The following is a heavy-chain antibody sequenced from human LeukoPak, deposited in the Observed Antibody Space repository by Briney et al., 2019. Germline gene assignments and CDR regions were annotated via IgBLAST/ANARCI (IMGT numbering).Heavy chain of an antibody. D-gene: IGHD1-26*01. CDR1: GFTFRSYE. J-gene: IGHJ4*02. Sequence: SGGSLRLSCAASGFTFRSYEMTWVRQAPGKGLEWVSSISSSSSYIYHADSVKGRFTISRDNAKNSLYLQMNSLRAEDTAVYYCARDLVGARFDYWGQGTLVTVSS. CDR2: ISSSSSYI. CDR3: ARDLVGARFDY. V-gene: IGHV3-21*01.